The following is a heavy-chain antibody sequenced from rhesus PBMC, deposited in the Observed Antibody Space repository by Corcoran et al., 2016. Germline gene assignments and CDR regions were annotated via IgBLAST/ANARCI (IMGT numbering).Heavy chain of an antibody. Sequence: QVQLQESGPGLVKPSETLSLTCAVSGYSISSGYYWGWIRQPPGKGLEWIGHISSGGSTYLTPSLKSRVALSGDTSKTQFSLKLSSVTAADTAVYYCARQDYYSGSYIDYWGQGVLVTVSS. CDR2: ISSGGST. V-gene: IGHV4S14*01. D-gene: IGHD3-16*01. CDR1: GYSISSGYY. CDR3: ARQDYYSGSYIDY. J-gene: IGHJ4*01.